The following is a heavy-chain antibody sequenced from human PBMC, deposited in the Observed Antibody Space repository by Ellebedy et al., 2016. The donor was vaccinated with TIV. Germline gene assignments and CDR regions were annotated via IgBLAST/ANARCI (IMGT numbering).Heavy chain of an antibody. CDR2: IYYSGST. CDR3: ARTYGSGSYYIS. D-gene: IGHD3-10*01. Sequence: SETLSLXCTVSGGSISSYYWSWIRQPPGKGLEWIGYIYYSGSTNYNPSLKSRVTISVDTSKNQFSLKLSSVTAADTAVYYCARTYGSGSYYISWGQGTLVTVSS. V-gene: IGHV4-59*01. CDR1: GGSISSYY. J-gene: IGHJ4*02.